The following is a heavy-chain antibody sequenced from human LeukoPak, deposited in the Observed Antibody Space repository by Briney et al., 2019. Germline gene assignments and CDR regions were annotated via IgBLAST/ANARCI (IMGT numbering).Heavy chain of an antibody. Sequence: SETLSLTCSVSGYSISSGYYCGWIRQPPGKGLEWIASIYHSGSAYYNPSLKSRVTISVDASKNQCTLKLSSVTAADTAVYYCASRKLGNDYWGQGTLVTVSS. CDR2: IYHSGSA. D-gene: IGHD7-27*01. J-gene: IGHJ4*02. CDR1: GYSISSGYY. CDR3: ASRKLGNDY. V-gene: IGHV4-38-2*02.